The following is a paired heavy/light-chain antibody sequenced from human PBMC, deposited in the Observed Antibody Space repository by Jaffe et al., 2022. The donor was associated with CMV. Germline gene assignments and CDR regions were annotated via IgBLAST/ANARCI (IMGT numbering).Light chain of an antibody. J-gene: IGKJ3*01. CDR1: QSVSSN. V-gene: IGKV3-15*01. CDR3: HQYFNWPRGT. Sequence: EIVMTQSPVTLSVSPGERATLSCTASQSVSSNLAWYQQKPGQPPRLLIYGASTRAPNIPARFSGSGSGTEFTLTISSLQSEDFAVYYCHQYFNWPRGTFGPGTKVDL. CDR2: GAS.
Heavy chain of an antibody. D-gene: IGHD1-1*01. Sequence: EVQMEQSGGGLIQPGGSLRLSCEVSGFTLSGYEMHWVRQTPVKGLEWLSSISSTGKTIYYADSLKGRSTFSRDNAKSSVFLQMHSLRDEDTGIYYCATTIIDAFDFWGQGTTVTVSS. CDR1: GFTLSGYE. CDR3: ATTIIDAFDF. J-gene: IGHJ3*01. CDR2: ISSTGKTI. V-gene: IGHV3-48*03.